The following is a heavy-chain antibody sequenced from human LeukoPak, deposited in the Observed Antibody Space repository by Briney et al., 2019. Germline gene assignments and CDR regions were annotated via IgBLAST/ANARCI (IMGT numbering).Heavy chain of an antibody. D-gene: IGHD6-13*01. CDR1: GFTFSSYA. CDR2: ISYDGSNK. V-gene: IGHV3-30*01. Sequence: PGRSLRLSCAASGFTFSSYAMHWVRQAPGKGLEWVAVISYDGSNKYYADSVKGRFTICRDNSKNTLYLQMNSVRAEDTAVYYCARVRYSSSGYGGDYFDYWGQGTLVTVSS. J-gene: IGHJ4*02. CDR3: ARVRYSSSGYGGDYFDY.